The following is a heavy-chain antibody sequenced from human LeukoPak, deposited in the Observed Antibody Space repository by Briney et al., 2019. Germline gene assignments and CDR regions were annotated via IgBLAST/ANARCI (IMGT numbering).Heavy chain of an antibody. CDR3: ARDRYSSGWPNWFDP. D-gene: IGHD6-19*01. Sequence: ASVKVSCKASGGTSSSYAISWVRQAPGQGLEWMGGIIPIFGTANYAQKFQGRVTITADESTSTAYMELSSLRSEDTAVYYCARDRYSSGWPNWFDPWGQGTLVTVSS. CDR1: GGTSSSYA. J-gene: IGHJ5*02. CDR2: IIPIFGTA. V-gene: IGHV1-69*01.